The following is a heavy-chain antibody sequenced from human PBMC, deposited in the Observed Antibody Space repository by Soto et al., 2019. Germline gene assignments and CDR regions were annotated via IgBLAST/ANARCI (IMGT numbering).Heavy chain of an antibody. V-gene: IGHV3-9*01. J-gene: IGHJ4*02. Sequence: TGGSLRLSCAASGFTFDDYAMHWVRQAPGKGLEWVSGISWNSGSIGYADSVKGRFTISRDNAKNSLYLQMNSLRAEDTALYYCAKDLGRDHITIFGVVPPYFDYWGQGTLVTVSS. D-gene: IGHD3-3*01. CDR2: ISWNSGSI. CDR3: AKDLGRDHITIFGVVPPYFDY. CDR1: GFTFDDYA.